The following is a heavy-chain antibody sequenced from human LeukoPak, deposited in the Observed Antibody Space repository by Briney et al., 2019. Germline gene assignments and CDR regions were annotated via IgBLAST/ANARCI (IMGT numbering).Heavy chain of an antibody. J-gene: IGHJ4*02. D-gene: IGHD2-2*01. Sequence: ASVKVSCKASGYTFTGYYMRWVRQAPGQGLEWIGWINPNSGGTNYAQKFQGRVTMTRDTSISTAYMELSRLRSDDTAAYYCARDLDVVVPASDYWGQGTLVTVSS. CDR2: INPNSGGT. CDR3: ARDLDVVVPASDY. V-gene: IGHV1-2*02. CDR1: GYTFTGYY.